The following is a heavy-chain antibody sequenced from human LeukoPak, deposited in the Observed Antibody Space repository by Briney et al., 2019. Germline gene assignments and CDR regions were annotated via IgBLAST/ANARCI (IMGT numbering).Heavy chain of an antibody. V-gene: IGHV3-11*01. J-gene: IGHJ5*02. CDR1: GFPFSDCS. Sequence: GESRRLSWAVSGFPFSDCSMSWIRQAPGKWLEWVSYLTTHTTIYYADSVKGRFTISRDNAKNSLYLQMNSLRAEDTAVYYCARDPAGYGDYVAWFDPWGQGTLVTVSS. CDR3: ARDPAGYGDYVAWFDP. CDR2: LTTHTTI. D-gene: IGHD4-17*01.